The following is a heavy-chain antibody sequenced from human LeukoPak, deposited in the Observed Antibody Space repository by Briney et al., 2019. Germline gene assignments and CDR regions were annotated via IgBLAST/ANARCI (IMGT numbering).Heavy chain of an antibody. CDR1: GFTVSSNY. CDR3: ARGSGGSYYDY. CDR2: IYSDGRT. V-gene: IGHV3-66*01. J-gene: IGHJ4*02. Sequence: SGGSLRLSCAASGFTVSSNYMSWVRQAPGKGLEWASVIYSDGRTYYADSVKGRFTISRDNSKNTLYLQMNSLRAEDTAVYYCARGSGGSYYDYWGQGTLVTVSS. D-gene: IGHD1-26*01.